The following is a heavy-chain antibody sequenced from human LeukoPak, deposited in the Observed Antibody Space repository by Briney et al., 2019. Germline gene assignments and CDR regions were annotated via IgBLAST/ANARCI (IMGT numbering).Heavy chain of an antibody. CDR2: ISSSGSTI. CDR1: GFTFSSYE. CDR3: ARDYGGSSPFDF. Sequence: PGGSPRLSCAASGFTFSSYEMHWVRQAPGKGLEWVSYISSSGSTIYYADSVKGRFTISRDNAKNSLYLQMNSLRAEDTAVYYCARDYGGSSPFDFWGQGTLVTVSS. J-gene: IGHJ4*02. V-gene: IGHV3-48*03. D-gene: IGHD4-23*01.